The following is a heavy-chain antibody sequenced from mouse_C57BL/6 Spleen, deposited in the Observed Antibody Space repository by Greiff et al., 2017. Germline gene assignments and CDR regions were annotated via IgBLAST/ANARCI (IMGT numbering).Heavy chain of an antibody. V-gene: IGHV1-80*01. CDR2: IYPGDGDT. CDR1: GYAFSSYW. D-gene: IGHD1-1*01. J-gene: IGHJ3*01. CDR3: ARDSNYYGSSYPAWFAY. Sequence: QVQLQQSGAELVKPGASVKISCKASGYAFSSYWMNWVKQRPGKGLEWIGQIYPGDGDTNYNGKFKGKATLTADKSSSTAYMQLSSLTSEDSAVYFCARDSNYYGSSYPAWFAYWGQGTLVTVSA.